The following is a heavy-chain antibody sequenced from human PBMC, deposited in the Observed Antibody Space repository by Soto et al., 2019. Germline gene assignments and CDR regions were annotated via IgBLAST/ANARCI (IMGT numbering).Heavy chain of an antibody. V-gene: IGHV1-8*01. J-gene: IGHJ4*02. CDR3: ARGPTRIIDY. CDR1: GYTFTSYD. Sequence: QVQLVQSGAEVKSPGASVKVSCKASGYTFTSYDINWVRQATGQGFEWMGWMNPKSGGTRYIQKFQGRVTMTRDTSIFTSYMELSSLTSEDTAVYYCARGPTRIIDYWGQGTLVTVSS. D-gene: IGHD3-16*01. CDR2: MNPKSGGT.